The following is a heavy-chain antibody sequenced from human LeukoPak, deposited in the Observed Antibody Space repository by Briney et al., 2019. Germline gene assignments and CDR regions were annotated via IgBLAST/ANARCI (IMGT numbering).Heavy chain of an antibody. D-gene: IGHD5-12*01. CDR3: AREYRRQPD. V-gene: IGHV1-8*02. CDR1: GYTFTNYA. Sequence: ASVKVSCKASGYTFTNYAVNWVRQASGQGLEWMGWMNPNSGNTGYAQKFQGRFTMTWDTSISTAYMELSSLRSDDTAVYYCAREYRRQPDWGQGTLVTVSS. J-gene: IGHJ4*02. CDR2: MNPNSGNT.